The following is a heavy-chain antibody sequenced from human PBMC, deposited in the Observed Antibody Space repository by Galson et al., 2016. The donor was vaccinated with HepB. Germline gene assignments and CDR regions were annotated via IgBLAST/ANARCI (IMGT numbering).Heavy chain of an antibody. Sequence: SLRLSCAASGFTFSVYWMTWVRQAPGKGLEWVANIKPDGSETYCVDSVKVRFTFSRDNAKNSLFLQMNSLRAEDTAVYYCARGRATSVRGLVGYYFDWWGQGTLVTVSS. CDR3: ARGRATSVRGLVGYYFDW. V-gene: IGHV3-7*01. CDR1: GFTFSVYW. D-gene: IGHD3-10*01. J-gene: IGHJ4*02. CDR2: IKPDGSET.